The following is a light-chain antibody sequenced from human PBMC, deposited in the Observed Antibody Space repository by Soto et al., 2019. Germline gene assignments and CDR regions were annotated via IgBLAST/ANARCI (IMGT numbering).Light chain of an antibody. Sequence: QSALTQPASVSGSPGQSITISCTGTRSDIGGYKYVSWYQQHPGKAPKLIIYDVSSRPSGVSDRFSGSKSGNTASLTISGLQPEDEADYHCSSYTSTGNPMFGGGTKLTVL. CDR2: DVS. CDR3: SSYTSTGNPM. CDR1: RSDIGGYKY. J-gene: IGLJ3*02. V-gene: IGLV2-14*01.